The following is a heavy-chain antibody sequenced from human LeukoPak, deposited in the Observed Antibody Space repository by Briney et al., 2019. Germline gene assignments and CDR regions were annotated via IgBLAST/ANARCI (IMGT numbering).Heavy chain of an antibody. J-gene: IGHJ6*02. Sequence: SETLSLTCTVSGGSVSGYYWNWVRQPPGKGLEWVGYTYYTGSTSYNPSLEGRVTISVGTSTKQFSLTLGSVTAADTAVYYCAIRSRRNYYGVAVWGQGTTVPVSS. CDR3: AIRSRRNYYGVAV. V-gene: IGHV4-59*08. CDR1: GGSVSGYY. D-gene: IGHD6-19*01. CDR2: TYYTGST.